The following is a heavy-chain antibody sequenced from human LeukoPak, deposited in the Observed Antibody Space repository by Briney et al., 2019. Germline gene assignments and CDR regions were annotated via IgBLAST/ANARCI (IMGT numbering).Heavy chain of an antibody. D-gene: IGHD2/OR15-2a*01. CDR3: ARAGHVVPGIKFDY. CDR2: ISTSSIYI. Sequence: PGGSLRLSCAASGFTFSRYSMNWVRQAPGKGLEWVSSISTSSIYIYYADSLKGRFTISRDNSKNTLYLQMNSLRAEDTAVYYCARAGHVVPGIKFDYWGQGTLVTVSS. J-gene: IGHJ4*02. V-gene: IGHV3-21*01. CDR1: GFTFSRYS.